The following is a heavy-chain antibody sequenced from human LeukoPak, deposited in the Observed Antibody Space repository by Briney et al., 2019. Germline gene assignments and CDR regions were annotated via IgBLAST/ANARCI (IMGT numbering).Heavy chain of an antibody. V-gene: IGHV3-21*01. D-gene: IGHD3-10*01. CDR2: ISTSSSHI. CDR3: ARQVSGYGSGSFYFDY. CDR1: GFTFSSYS. Sequence: GGSLRLSCAASGFTFSSYSMNWVRQAPGKGLEWVSFISTSSSHIYYGDSVKGRFTISRDNARNSVSLQMNSLRAEDTAVYYCARQVSGYGSGSFYFDYWGQGMLVTVSS. J-gene: IGHJ4*02.